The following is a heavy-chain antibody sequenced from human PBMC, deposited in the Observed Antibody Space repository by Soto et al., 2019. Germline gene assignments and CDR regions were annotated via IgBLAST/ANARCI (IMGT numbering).Heavy chain of an antibody. D-gene: IGHD3-9*01. V-gene: IGHV3-23*01. CDR3: AKRAEYYDILTGPQPLDDY. J-gene: IGHJ4*02. CDR2: ISGSGGST. CDR1: GVTFSSYA. Sequence: PGGSLRLSCAASGVTFSSYAMSWVRQAPGKGLEWVSAISGSGGSTYYADSVKGRFTISRDNSKNTLYLQMNSLRAEDTAVYYCAKRAEYYDILTGPQPLDDYWGQGTLVTVSS.